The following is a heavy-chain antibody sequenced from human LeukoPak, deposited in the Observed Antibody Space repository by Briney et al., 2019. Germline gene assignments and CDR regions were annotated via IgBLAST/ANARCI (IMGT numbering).Heavy chain of an antibody. CDR1: GGSISSGSYY. V-gene: IGHV4-61*02. CDR3: ARAPRWGSPPDAFDI. CDR2: IYTSGST. J-gene: IGHJ3*02. Sequence: SETLSLTCTVSGGSISSGSYYWSWIRQPAGKGLEWIGRIYTSGSTNYNPSLKSRVTISVDTSKNQFSLKLSSVTAADTAVYYCARAPRWGSPPDAFDIWGQGTMVTVSS. D-gene: IGHD5-24*01.